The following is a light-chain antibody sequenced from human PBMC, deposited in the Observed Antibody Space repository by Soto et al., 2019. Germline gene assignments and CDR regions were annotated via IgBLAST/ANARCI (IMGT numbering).Light chain of an antibody. CDR3: MQGIRFPST. V-gene: IGKV2-24*01. CDR2: HIS. J-gene: IGKJ3*01. CDR1: QSLVFSDGNTY. Sequence: DIVMPQTPLSSSVTLGQPASISCRSSQSLVFSDGNTYLTWLHQRPGQPPRLLIYHISQRFSGVPDRFSGSGAGTDFTIKISMVEAEDVGVYYGMQGIRFPSTFGPGTIVDIK.